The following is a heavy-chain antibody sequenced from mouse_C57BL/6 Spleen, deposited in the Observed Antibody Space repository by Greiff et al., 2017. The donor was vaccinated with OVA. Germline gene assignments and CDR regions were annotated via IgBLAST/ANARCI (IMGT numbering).Heavy chain of an antibody. J-gene: IGHJ2*01. V-gene: IGHV1-69*01. CDR2: IDPSDSYT. D-gene: IGHD2-5*01. CDR3: ARMKAYYSNHDFDY. CDR1: GYTFTSYW. Sequence: QVQLQQPGAELVMPGASVKLSCKASGYTFTSYWMHWVKQRPGQGLEWIGEIDPSDSYTNYNQKFKGKSTLTVDKSSSTAYMQLSSLTSEDSAVFYCARMKAYYSNHDFDYWGQGTTLTVPS.